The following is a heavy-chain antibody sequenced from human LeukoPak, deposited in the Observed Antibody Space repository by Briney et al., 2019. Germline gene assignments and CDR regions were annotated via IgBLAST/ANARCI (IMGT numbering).Heavy chain of an antibody. CDR2: MSPNFGAT. CDR1: GYTFKNYD. Sequence: ASVKVSCKASGYTFKNYDINWVRQATGQGLEWMGWMSPNFGATDYAQKFQGRFTITMDTSINTTYMELSSLRSEDTAVYYCARSRVGNGDYLFEDVWGQGTLVTVSS. D-gene: IGHD4-17*01. J-gene: IGHJ4*02. CDR3: ARSRVGNGDYLFEDV. V-gene: IGHV1-8*03.